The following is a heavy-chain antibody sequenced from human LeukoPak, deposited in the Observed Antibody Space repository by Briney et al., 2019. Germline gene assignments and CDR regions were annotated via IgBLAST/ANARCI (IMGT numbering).Heavy chain of an antibody. CDR1: GYTFTSYA. CDR3: AREGTMVRGPTGFDY. J-gene: IGHJ4*02. D-gene: IGHD3-10*01. CDR2: INAGNGNT. V-gene: IGHV1-3*01. Sequence: ASVKVSCKASGYTFTSYAMHWVRQAPGQGLEWMGWINAGNGNTKYSQKFQGRVTITRDTSASTAYMELSSLRSEDTAVYYCAREGTMVRGPTGFDYWGQGTLITVSS.